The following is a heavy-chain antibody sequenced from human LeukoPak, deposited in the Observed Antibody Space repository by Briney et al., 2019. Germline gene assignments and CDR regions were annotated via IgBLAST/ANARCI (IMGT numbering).Heavy chain of an antibody. D-gene: IGHD2-15*01. Sequence: ASVKVSCKVSGYTLTELSMHWERQAPGKGLEWMGGFDPEDGETIYAQKFQGRVTMTEDTSTDTAYMELSSLRSEDTAVYYCATELCSGGSCYPDAFDIWGQGTMGTVSS. CDR3: ATELCSGGSCYPDAFDI. CDR1: GYTLTELS. CDR2: FDPEDGET. V-gene: IGHV1-24*01. J-gene: IGHJ3*02.